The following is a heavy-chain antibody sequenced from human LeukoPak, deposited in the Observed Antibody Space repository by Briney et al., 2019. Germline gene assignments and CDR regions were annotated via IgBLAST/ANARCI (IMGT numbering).Heavy chain of an antibody. CDR3: ARGGGGAAASDAFDI. CDR2: IYHSGST. Sequence: TSGTLSLTCAVSGGSISSSNWWSWVRQPPGKGLEWIGEIYHSGSTNYNPSLKSRVTISVDKSKNQFSLKLSSVTAADTAVYYCARGGGGAAASDAFDIWGQGTMVTVSS. D-gene: IGHD6-13*01. J-gene: IGHJ3*02. CDR1: GGSISSSNW. V-gene: IGHV4-4*02.